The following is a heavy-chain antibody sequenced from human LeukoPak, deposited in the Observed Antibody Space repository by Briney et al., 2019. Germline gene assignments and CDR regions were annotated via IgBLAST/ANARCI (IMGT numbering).Heavy chain of an antibody. D-gene: IGHD1-26*01. Sequence: GGSLRLSCAASGLTFSSYSMNWVRQAPGKGLEWVSSISSSSSYIYYADSVKGRFTISRDNAKNSLYLQMNSLRAEDTAVYYCARLGSGSYKTGFDYWGQGTLVTVSS. CDR1: GLTFSSYS. CDR3: ARLGSGSYKTGFDY. CDR2: ISSSSSYI. V-gene: IGHV3-21*01. J-gene: IGHJ4*02.